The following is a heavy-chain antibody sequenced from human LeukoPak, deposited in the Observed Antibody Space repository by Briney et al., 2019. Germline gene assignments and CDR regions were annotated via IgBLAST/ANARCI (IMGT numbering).Heavy chain of an antibody. D-gene: IGHD3-10*01. V-gene: IGHV4-39*01. CDR2: IYYSGST. CDR3: ARHREAYYYGLAYTEVFYP. J-gene: IGHJ5*02. CDR1: GGSISSSSYY. Sequence: PSETLSLTCTVSGGSISSSSYYWGWLRQPPGTGLEWIGSIYYSGSTYYNPSLKSRVTISVDTSKNQFSLKLSSVTAADTAVYYCARHREAYYYGLAYTEVFYPWGQGTLVTVSS.